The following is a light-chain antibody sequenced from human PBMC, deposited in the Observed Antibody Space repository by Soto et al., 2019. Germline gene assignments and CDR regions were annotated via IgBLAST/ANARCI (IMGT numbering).Light chain of an antibody. Sequence: DIQMTQSPSTLSASVGDRVTITCRASQNIKNWLAWYQQKPGKVPKLLIYTASTLESGDPSRFIRCGSGTEFSLTIISLQPNDFSTYYCHQYNSYSRGTFGQGTKVEIK. CDR1: QNIKNW. CDR2: TAS. V-gene: IGKV1-5*03. CDR3: HQYNSYSRGT. J-gene: IGKJ1*01.